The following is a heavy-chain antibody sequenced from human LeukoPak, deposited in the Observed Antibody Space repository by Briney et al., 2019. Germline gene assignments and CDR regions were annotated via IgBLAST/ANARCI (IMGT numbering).Heavy chain of an antibody. Sequence: GASVKVSCKTSGYIFTDYYIHWMRQAPGQGLEWMGGIIPIFGTANYAQKFQGRVTITTDESTSTAYMELSSLTSEDTAVYYCARVSTGVTAVGGLGDWGQGTLVTVSS. D-gene: IGHD6-13*01. V-gene: IGHV1-69*05. CDR3: ARVSTGVTAVGGLGD. CDR2: IIPIFGTA. CDR1: GYIFTDYY. J-gene: IGHJ4*02.